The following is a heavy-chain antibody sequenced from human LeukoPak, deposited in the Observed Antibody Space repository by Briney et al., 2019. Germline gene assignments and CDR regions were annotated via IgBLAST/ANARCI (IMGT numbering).Heavy chain of an antibody. V-gene: IGHV3-30*01. CDR3: ASFSGYGESQGDY. J-gene: IGHJ4*02. Sequence: GGSLRLSCAASGFTFSSYAMHWVRQAPGKGLEGVAVISCDGSNKYYADCVKGRFTISRDNSKNTLYLQMNSLRAEDTAVYYCASFSGYGESQGDYWGQGTLVTVSS. CDR1: GFTFSSYA. D-gene: IGHD3-10*01. CDR2: ISCDGSNK.